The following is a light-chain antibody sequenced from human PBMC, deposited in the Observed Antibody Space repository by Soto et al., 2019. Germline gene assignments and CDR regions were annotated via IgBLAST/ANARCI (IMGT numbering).Light chain of an antibody. Sequence: DIQMTQSPSTLSASVGDRVTITCLASQSINRWLAWYQQKPGKAPKLLIYKASSLESGVPSRFSGSGIGTEFSLSISSLQPDDFATYYCQQYSTYPYIFGQGAKVDI. CDR3: QQYSTYPYI. CDR2: KAS. CDR1: QSINRW. J-gene: IGKJ2*01. V-gene: IGKV1-5*03.